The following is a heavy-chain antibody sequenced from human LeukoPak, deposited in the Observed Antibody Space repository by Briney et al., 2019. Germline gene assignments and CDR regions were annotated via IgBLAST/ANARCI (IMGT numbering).Heavy chain of an antibody. V-gene: IGHV3-23*01. CDR1: GFTFSSYA. D-gene: IGHD6-13*01. J-gene: IGHJ4*02. CDR3: AKDYSSSWYLPFTSYLQRQIFDY. CDR2: ISGSGGST. Sequence: GGSLRLSCAASGFTFSSYAMSWVRQAPGKGLEWVSAISGSGGSTYYADSVKGRFTISRDNSKNTLYLQMNSLRAEDTAVYYCAKDYSSSWYLPFTSYLQRQIFDYWGRGTLVTVSS.